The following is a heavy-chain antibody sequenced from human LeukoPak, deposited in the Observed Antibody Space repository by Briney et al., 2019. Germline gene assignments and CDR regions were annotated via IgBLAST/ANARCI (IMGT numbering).Heavy chain of an antibody. CDR3: ARGRPRYCSSTSCFDY. CDR2: MNPNSGNT. Sequence: ASVKVSCKASGYTFTSYDINWVRQATGQGLEWTGWMNPNSGNTGYAQKFQGRVTMTRNTSISTAYMELSSLGSEDTAVYYCARGRPRYCSSTSCFDYWGQGTLVTVSS. CDR1: GYTFTSYD. J-gene: IGHJ4*02. D-gene: IGHD2-2*01. V-gene: IGHV1-8*01.